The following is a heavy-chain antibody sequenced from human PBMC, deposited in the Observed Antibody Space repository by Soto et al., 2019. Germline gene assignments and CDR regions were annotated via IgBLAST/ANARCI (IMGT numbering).Heavy chain of an antibody. J-gene: IGHJ3*02. V-gene: IGHV4-59*01. CDR3: ARGLIVVVPAAVDAFDI. D-gene: IGHD2-2*01. CDR2: IYYSGST. CDR1: GGSISGYY. Sequence: SETLSLTCTVSGGSISGYYWSWIRQPPGKGLEWIGYIYYSGSTNYNPSLKSRVTISVDTSKNQFSLKLSSVTAADTAVYYCARGLIVVVPAAVDAFDIWGQGTMVTVSS.